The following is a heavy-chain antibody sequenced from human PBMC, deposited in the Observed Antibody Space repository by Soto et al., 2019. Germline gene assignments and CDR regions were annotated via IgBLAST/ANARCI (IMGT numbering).Heavy chain of an antibody. V-gene: IGHV4-4*07. Sequence: KPSETLSLTCSVTGGSINNYYWSWVRQSAGKGLEWIGRVFTTGTTDYNPSLKGRVTISVETSKNQFSLSLRSVTAADTAIYYCARDFNSIFDDFADMRWNFDPWGQGTLVTISS. CDR3: ARDFNSIFDDFADMRWNFDP. D-gene: IGHD3-3*02. CDR2: VFTTGTT. J-gene: IGHJ5*02. CDR1: GGSINNYY.